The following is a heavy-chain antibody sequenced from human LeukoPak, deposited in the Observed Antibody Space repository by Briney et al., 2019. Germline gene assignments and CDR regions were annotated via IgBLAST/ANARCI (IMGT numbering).Heavy chain of an antibody. CDR2: MNPNSENT. CDR1: GYTFTGYD. Sequence: ASVKVSCKTSGYTFTGYDINWVRQATGQGLEWMGWMNPNSENTGYAQRFQGRVTMTRNTSISTAYMELSSLRSEDTAVYYCARAIRGVISYYSFYDLDVWGQGTTVTVSS. J-gene: IGHJ6*02. CDR3: ARAIRGVISYYSFYDLDV. V-gene: IGHV1-8*01. D-gene: IGHD3-10*01.